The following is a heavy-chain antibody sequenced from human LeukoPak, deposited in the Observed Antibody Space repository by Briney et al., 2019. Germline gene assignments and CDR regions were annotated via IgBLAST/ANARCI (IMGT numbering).Heavy chain of an antibody. D-gene: IGHD6-19*01. V-gene: IGHV4-39*01. J-gene: IGHJ4*02. CDR3: ARLRSVAGPVKYYFDY. Sequence: PSETLSLTCAVYGGSFSSYYWGWIRQPPGKGLEWIGSIYYSGSTYYNPSLKSRVTISVDTSKNQFSLKLSSVTAADTAVYYCARLRSVAGPVKYYFDYWGQGTLVTVSS. CDR1: GGSFSSYY. CDR2: IYYSGST.